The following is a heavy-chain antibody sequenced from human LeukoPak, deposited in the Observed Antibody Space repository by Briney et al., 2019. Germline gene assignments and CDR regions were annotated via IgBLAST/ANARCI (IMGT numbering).Heavy chain of an antibody. CDR3: AKDLIGRAVAGLFDY. D-gene: IGHD6-19*01. J-gene: IGHJ4*02. CDR2: ISGSGGST. V-gene: IGHV3-23*01. Sequence: PGGSLRLSCAASGVTFSSYARSWVRQAPGKGLEWVSAISGSGGSTYYADSVKGRFTISRDNSKNTLYLQMNSLRAEDTAVYYCAKDLIGRAVAGLFDYWGQGTLVTVSS. CDR1: GVTFSSYA.